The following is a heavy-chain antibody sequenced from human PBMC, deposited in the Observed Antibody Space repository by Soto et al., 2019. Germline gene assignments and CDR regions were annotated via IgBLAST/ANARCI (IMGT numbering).Heavy chain of an antibody. CDR1: GGTFVRHV. V-gene: IGHV1-69*09. CDR3: ATPACAATWCSPSHNLDH. J-gene: IGHJ4*02. Sequence: QLQLVQYGAEVKKPESSVKVSCKTSGGTFVRHVISWVRQAPGQGPEWMGKINPLSGISNYAQKFQDRVTCTADTDSSTAYMELSSLRSDDTAVYSCATPACAATWCSPSHNLDHWGQGTLVTVSS. D-gene: IGHD2-8*02. CDR2: INPLSGIS.